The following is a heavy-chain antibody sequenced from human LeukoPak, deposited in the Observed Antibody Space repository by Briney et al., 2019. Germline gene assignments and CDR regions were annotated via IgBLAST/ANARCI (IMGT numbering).Heavy chain of an antibody. J-gene: IGHJ3*02. CDR3: AKDQGSSGRNAFDI. Sequence: PGGSLRLSCAASGFTFSTYGMHWVRQAPGKGLEWVAVISYDGSDKYYADSVKGRFTIPRDNSKNTVYLQMIGLRAEDTAVYYCAKDQGSSGRNAFDIWGRGTTVTVSS. CDR2: ISYDGSDK. CDR1: GFTFSTYG. D-gene: IGHD6-19*01. V-gene: IGHV3-30*18.